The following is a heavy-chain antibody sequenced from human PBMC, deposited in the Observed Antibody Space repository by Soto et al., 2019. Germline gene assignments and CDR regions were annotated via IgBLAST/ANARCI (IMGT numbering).Heavy chain of an antibody. CDR3: AHLHPPNWVFDY. V-gene: IGHV2-5*02. D-gene: IGHD7-27*01. CDR2: IYWDDDK. CDR1: GFSLSTSGVG. Sequence: QITLKESGPPLVKPTQTLTLTCTFSGFSLSTSGVGVGWIRQPPGKALEWLALIYWDDDKRYSPSLKSRLTITKDTSKNQVVLTMTNMDPVDTATYYCAHLHPPNWVFDYWGQGTLVTVSS. J-gene: IGHJ4*02.